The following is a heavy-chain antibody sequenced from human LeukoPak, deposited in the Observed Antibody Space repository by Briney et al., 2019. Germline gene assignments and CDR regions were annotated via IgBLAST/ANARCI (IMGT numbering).Heavy chain of an antibody. D-gene: IGHD3-10*01. Sequence: SETLSLTCAVYGGSFSGYYWSWIRQRQGKGLEWIGEINHSGSTNSNQSLNSRVTISVATSTNKFSLKLSPGSAAETGVYYCARLSDNLVRGVIWYYGDVWGKGTTVTISS. V-gene: IGHV4-34*01. CDR2: INHSGST. J-gene: IGHJ6*03. CDR3: ARLSDNLVRGVIWYYGDV. CDR1: GGSFSGYY.